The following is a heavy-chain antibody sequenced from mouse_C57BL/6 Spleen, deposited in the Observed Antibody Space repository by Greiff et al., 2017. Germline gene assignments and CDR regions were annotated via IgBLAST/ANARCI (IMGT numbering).Heavy chain of an antibody. Sequence: VKVVESGPGLVQPSQSLSITCTVSGFSLTSYGVHWVRQSPGKGLEWLGVIWSGGSTDYNAAFISRLSISKDNSKSQVFFKMNSLQADDTAIYYCARNYPGNQAWFAYWGQGTLVTVSA. J-gene: IGHJ3*01. CDR3: ARNYPGNQAWFAY. V-gene: IGHV2-2*01. CDR2: IWSGGST. CDR1: GFSLTSYG. D-gene: IGHD4-1*01.